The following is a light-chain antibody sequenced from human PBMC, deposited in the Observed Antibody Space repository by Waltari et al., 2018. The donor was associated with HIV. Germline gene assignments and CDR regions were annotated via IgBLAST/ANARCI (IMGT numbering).Light chain of an antibody. CDR2: SNS. CDR3: ATWDGSLGGAYV. Sequence: QAALTQPPSVSGAPGQRVTISCTGLTRTNVGTTYDVHWYQQLPGRAPTLLISSNSNRPSGVPDRFSGSKSGASASLAISGLRSEDEGDYYCATWDGSLGGAYVFGAGTKVSVL. J-gene: IGLJ1*01. CDR1: RTNVGTTYD. V-gene: IGLV1-40*01.